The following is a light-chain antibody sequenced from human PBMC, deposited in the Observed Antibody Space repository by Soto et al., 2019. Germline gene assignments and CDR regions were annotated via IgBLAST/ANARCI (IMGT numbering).Light chain of an antibody. J-gene: IGKJ5*01. CDR1: QSVSSN. CDR3: QQYNNWPYT. CDR2: GAS. V-gene: IGKV3-15*01. Sequence: EIVMTQSPATLSVSPGGRATLSCRASQSVSSNFAWYQQKPGQAPRLLIYGASTRATDIPARFSGSGSGTEFTLTISSLQSEDFVVYYCQQYNNWPYTFGQGTRLEIK.